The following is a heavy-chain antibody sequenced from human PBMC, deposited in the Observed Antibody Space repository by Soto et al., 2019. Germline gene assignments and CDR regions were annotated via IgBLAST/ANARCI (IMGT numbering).Heavy chain of an antibody. J-gene: IGHJ4*02. CDR2: IYSGGST. CDR3: ARERAYCGVDCPETLYYFDY. CDR1: GFTVSSNY. Sequence: EVQLVESGGGLVQPGGSLRLSCAASGFTVSSNYMSWVRQAPGKGLEWVSGIYSGGSTYYADSVKGRFTISRDNSKNTLYLQMNSLRAEDTAVYYCARERAYCGVDCPETLYYFDYWGQGTLVTVSS. D-gene: IGHD2-21*02. V-gene: IGHV3-66*01.